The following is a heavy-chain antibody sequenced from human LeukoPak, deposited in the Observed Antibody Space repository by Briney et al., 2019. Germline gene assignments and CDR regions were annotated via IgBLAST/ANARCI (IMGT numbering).Heavy chain of an antibody. CDR3: AKLRPPSPRQNWFDP. D-gene: IGHD3-16*01. J-gene: IGHJ5*02. V-gene: IGHV3-23*01. Sequence: GGSLRLSCAASGFTFSSYAMSWVRQAPEKGLEWVSAISGSGGSTYYADSVKGRFTISRDNSKNTLYLQMNSLRAEDTAVYYCAKLRPPSPRQNWFDPWGQGTLATVSS. CDR1: GFTFSSYA. CDR2: ISGSGGST.